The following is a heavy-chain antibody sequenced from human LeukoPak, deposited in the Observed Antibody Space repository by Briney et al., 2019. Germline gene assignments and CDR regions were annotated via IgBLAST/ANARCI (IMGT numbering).Heavy chain of an antibody. D-gene: IGHD6-13*01. CDR1: GYTFTSYY. Sequence: ASVTVSFTASGYTFTSYYMHWVRQAPGQGIEWMGIINTSGGSTSYAQKFQGRVTMTRDTSTSTVYMELSSLRSEDTAVYYCARDLAAAGTVDYYYYGMDVWGQGTTVTVSS. J-gene: IGHJ6*02. CDR3: ARDLAAAGTVDYYYYGMDV. CDR2: INTSGGST. V-gene: IGHV1-46*01.